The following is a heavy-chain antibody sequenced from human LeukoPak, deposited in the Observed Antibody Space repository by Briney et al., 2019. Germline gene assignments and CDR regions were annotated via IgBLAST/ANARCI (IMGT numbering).Heavy chain of an antibody. V-gene: IGHV1-69*01. CDR2: IIPIFATA. CDR1: GGTFSSYA. J-gene: IGHJ4*02. CDR3: ARQGYYYDSSGYLD. Sequence: SSVKVSCKASGGTFSSYAISWVRQAPGQGLEWMGGIIPIFATANYAQKFQGRVTIAADESTSTAYMELSSLRSEDTAVYYCARQGYYYDSSGYLDWGQGTLVTVSS. D-gene: IGHD3-22*01.